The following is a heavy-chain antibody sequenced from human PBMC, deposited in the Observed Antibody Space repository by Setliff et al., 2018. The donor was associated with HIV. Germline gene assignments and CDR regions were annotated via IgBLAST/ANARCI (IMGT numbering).Heavy chain of an antibody. CDR2: IYYSGST. CDR3: ARYSSIWYGFDY. J-gene: IGHJ4*02. CDR1: GGSISSYY. V-gene: IGHV4-59*01. D-gene: IGHD6-13*01. Sequence: PSETLSLTCTVSGGSISSYYWSWIRQPPGKGLEWIGYIYYSGSTNYNPSLKSRVTISVDTSKNQFSLKLSSVTAADTAVYYCARYSSIWYGFDYWGQGTLVTVSS.